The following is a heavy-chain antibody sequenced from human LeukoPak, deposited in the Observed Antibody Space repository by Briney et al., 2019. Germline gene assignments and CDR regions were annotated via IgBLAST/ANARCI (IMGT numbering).Heavy chain of an antibody. V-gene: IGHV4-59*01. CDR3: ARDLGVMVRAFDI. D-gene: IGHD5-18*01. CDR1: GDSISSSY. Sequence: SETLSLTCTVSGDSISSSYWSWIRQPPGKGLEWIGYIYYSGSTNYNPSLKSRVTISVDTSKNQISLKLSSVTAADTAVYYCARDLGVMVRAFDIWGQGTMVTVSS. CDR2: IYYSGST. J-gene: IGHJ3*02.